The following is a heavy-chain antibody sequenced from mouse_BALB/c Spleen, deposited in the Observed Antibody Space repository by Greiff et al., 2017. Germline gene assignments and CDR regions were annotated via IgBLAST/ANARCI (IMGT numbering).Heavy chain of an antibody. Sequence: QVQLQQPGAELVKPGASVKMSCKASGYTFTSYWMHWVKQRPGQGLEWIGVIDPSDSYTSYNQKFKGKATLTVDTSSSTAYMQLSSLTSEDSAVYYCTRWLLPLDYWGQGTTLTVSS. CDR3: TRWLLPLDY. CDR1: GYTFTSYW. CDR2: IDPSDSYT. V-gene: IGHV1S127*01. D-gene: IGHD2-3*01. J-gene: IGHJ2*01.